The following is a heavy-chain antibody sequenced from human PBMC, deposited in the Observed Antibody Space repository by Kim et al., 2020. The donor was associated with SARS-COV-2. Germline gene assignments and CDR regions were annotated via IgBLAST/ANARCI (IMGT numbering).Heavy chain of an antibody. CDR3: AKDDNGDYVRF. CDR2: ISGSGGDT. CDR1: GFTFNNYA. V-gene: IGHV3-23*01. D-gene: IGHD4-17*01. J-gene: IGHJ4*01. Sequence: GGSLRLSCAASGFTFNNYAMNWVRQAPGKGLDWISSISGSGGDTYYADSVRGRFTISRDNSKGTLYLQMNSLKGEDTAVYYCAKDDNGDYVRFWGQGTLVTVAS.